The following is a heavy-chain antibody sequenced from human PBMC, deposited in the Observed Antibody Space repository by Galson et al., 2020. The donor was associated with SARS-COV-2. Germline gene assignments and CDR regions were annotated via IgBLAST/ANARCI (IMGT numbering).Heavy chain of an antibody. J-gene: IGHJ4*02. Sequence: SETLSLTCTVAGGSISNGDYYWSWIRQHPGKGLELIGYIYYSGTSYYNPSLKSRLTISRDTSKNQFSLKLTSVTAADTALYYCARGCSAYDGRSNYFDYWGQGTLVTVSS. CDR2: IYYSGTS. CDR1: GGSISNGDYY. V-gene: IGHV4-31*03. CDR3: ARGCSAYDGRSNYFDY. D-gene: IGHD5-12*01.